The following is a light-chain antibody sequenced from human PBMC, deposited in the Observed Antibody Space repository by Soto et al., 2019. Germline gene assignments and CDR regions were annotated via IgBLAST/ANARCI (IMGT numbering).Light chain of an antibody. CDR3: QQYGSSPSWT. CDR1: QSGSSSN. CDR2: GAS. Sequence: IVLTQSPGTLSLSPGARATLSCRASQSGSSSNSAGYQQKPGQAPSLLIYGASSRATVSPDRFSGSGSGTDFTLTISRLEHEDVAVYYCQQYGSSPSWTFGQGTKVDIK. J-gene: IGKJ1*01. V-gene: IGKV3-20*01.